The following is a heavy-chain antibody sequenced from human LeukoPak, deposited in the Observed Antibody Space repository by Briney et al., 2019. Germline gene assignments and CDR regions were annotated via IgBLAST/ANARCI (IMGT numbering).Heavy chain of an antibody. J-gene: IGHJ4*02. CDR3: AKDLGMGTRIDF. V-gene: IGHV3-30*02. Sequence: GGSLRLSCAASGFTFSSFGMHSVRQAPGKGRGWVAFIRFDGSNEYYTDSVKGRFTISRDNSKNTLTLQMNSLRPEDTAVYYCAKDLGMGTRIDFRGQGTLVTVSS. CDR1: GFTFSSFG. CDR2: IRFDGSNE. D-gene: IGHD5-24*01.